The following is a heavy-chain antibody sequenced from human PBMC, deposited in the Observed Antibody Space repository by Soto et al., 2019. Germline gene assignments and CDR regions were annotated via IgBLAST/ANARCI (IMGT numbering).Heavy chain of an antibody. CDR1: GFTFSSYW. CDR3: ARALVPYCSSTTCSNHAPYFDY. D-gene: IGHD2-2*01. J-gene: IGHJ4*02. CDR2: IKQDGSEK. V-gene: IGHV3-7*05. Sequence: EVQLVESGGGLVQPGGSLRLSCAASGFTFSSYWMSWVRQAPGKGLEWVANIKQDGSEKYYVDSVKGRFTISRDNAKNSLYLQMNSLRAEDTAVYYCARALVPYCSSTTCSNHAPYFDYWVQGTLVTVSS.